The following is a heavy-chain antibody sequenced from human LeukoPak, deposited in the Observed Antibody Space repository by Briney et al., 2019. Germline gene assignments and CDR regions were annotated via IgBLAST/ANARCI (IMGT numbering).Heavy chain of an antibody. V-gene: IGHV4-38-2*02. D-gene: IGHD3-22*01. CDR2: IYHSGTT. CDR1: GFSITSGYY. J-gene: IGHJ4*02. Sequence: PSETLSLTCNVSGFSITSGYYWGWIRQPPGKGLEWIGSIYHSGTTHFNPSFKSRVTISVDTSRNQFSLRLSSVTAADTAVYYCARDRSYYSDTGTDYWGQGALVTVSS. CDR3: ARDRSYYSDTGTDY.